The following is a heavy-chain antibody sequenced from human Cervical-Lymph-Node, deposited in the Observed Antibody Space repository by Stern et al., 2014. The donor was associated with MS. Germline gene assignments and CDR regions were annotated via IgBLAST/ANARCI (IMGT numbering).Heavy chain of an antibody. Sequence: VQLVESGAEVKKPGASVKVSCKASGYTFTNYAITWVRQAPGQGLEWMGWINPNNGNTHYAQNLQGRVTMTTDTSTTTAYMDLRSLRSDDTAVYYCARVDFHIWGQGTRVTVSS. V-gene: IGHV1-18*01. CDR3: ARVDFHI. J-gene: IGHJ3*02. CDR1: GYTFTNYA. CDR2: INPNNGNT.